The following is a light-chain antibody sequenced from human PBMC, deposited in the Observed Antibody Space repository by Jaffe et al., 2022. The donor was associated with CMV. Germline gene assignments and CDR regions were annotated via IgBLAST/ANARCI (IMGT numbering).Light chain of an antibody. CDR3: QQYNNWPLT. CDR1: QSVSSN. J-gene: IGKJ5*01. V-gene: IGKV3-15*01. CDR2: GAS. Sequence: EIVMTQSPATLSVSPGERATLSCRARQSVSSNLAWYQQKPGQAPRLLIYGASTRATGIPDRFSGSGSGTEFTLTISSPQSEDFAVYYCQQYNNWPLTFGQGTRLEIK.